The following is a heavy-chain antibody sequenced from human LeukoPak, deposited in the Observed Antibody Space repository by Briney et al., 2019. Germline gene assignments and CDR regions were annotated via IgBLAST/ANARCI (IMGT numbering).Heavy chain of an antibody. CDR1: GFTVSSNY. J-gene: IGHJ4*02. D-gene: IGHD1-1*01. CDR2: IYSGGST. Sequence: PGGSLRLSCAASGFTVSSNYMSWVRQAPGKGLEWVSVIYSGGSTYYADSVKGRFTISRDNSKNTLYLQMNSLRAEDTAVYYCARDKVGTAYFDYWGQGTLVTVSS. V-gene: IGHV3-66*02. CDR3: ARDKVGTAYFDY.